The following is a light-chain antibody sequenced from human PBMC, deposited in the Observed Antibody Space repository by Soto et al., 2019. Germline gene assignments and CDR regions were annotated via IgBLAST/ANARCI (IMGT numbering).Light chain of an antibody. CDR3: QQYVDSPET. Sequence: EIVLTQSPGTLSLSPGERATLSCRASQSISSYVAWYQQKPGQAPRVLIYDSSSRATGVPDRFSGSGSGTDFTLTISRLEPEDFAVYYCQQYVDSPETFGGGNKVEIK. J-gene: IGKJ4*01. V-gene: IGKV3-20*01. CDR1: QSISSY. CDR2: DSS.